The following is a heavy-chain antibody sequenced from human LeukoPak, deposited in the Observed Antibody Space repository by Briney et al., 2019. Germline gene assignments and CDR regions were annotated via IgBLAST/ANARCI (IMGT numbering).Heavy chain of an antibody. V-gene: IGHV4-30-2*01. CDR3: ARGLSYARPFTGTHYGYSLRARGYYFDY. J-gene: IGHJ4*02. CDR2: IYHSGST. CDR1: GGSISSGGYY. Sequence: PSQTLSLTCTVSGGSISSGGYYWSWIRQPPGKGLEWIGYIYHSGSTYYNPSLKSRVTISVDRSKNQFSLKLSSVTAADTAVYYCARGLSYARPFTGTHYGYSLRARGYYFDYWGQGTLVTVSS. D-gene: IGHD5-18*01.